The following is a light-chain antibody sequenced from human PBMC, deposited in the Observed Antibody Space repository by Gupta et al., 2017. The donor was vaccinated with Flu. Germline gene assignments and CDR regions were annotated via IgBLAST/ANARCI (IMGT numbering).Light chain of an antibody. CDR2: GAS. J-gene: IGKJ2*01. CDR1: QSIDSNY. Sequence: IVLTHSPGTLSLSPGERATLSCRTSQSIDSNYLAWYHQKPGQAPRLLIFGASSRATGIPDRFRGSGSGTEFTLTINRLEPEDFAVYYCQQDDNSPYTFGQGTNVDIE. V-gene: IGKV3-20*01. CDR3: QQDDNSPYT.